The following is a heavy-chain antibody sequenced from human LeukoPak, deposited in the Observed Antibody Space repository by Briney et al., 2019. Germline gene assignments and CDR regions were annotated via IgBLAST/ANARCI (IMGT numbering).Heavy chain of an antibody. D-gene: IGHD1-26*01. Sequence: GGSLRLSCAASGFTVSSNYMSWVRQAPGKRLEWVSVIYSGGSTYYADSVKGRFTISRDNSKNTLYLQMNRLRAEDTAVYYCARSSVGATPYYFDYWGQGTLVTVSS. CDR2: IYSGGST. V-gene: IGHV3-53*01. CDR1: GFTVSSNY. CDR3: ARSSVGATPYYFDY. J-gene: IGHJ4*02.